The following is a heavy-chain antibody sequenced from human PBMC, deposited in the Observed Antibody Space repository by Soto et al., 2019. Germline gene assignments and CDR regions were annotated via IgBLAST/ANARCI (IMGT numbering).Heavy chain of an antibody. Sequence: EVQLVESGGGLVKPGGSLRLSCAASGFTFSSYSMNWVRLAPGKGLEWVSSISSSSSYIYYADSVKGRFTISRDNAKNSLSLQMNSMRAEDTAVYYCARPLTLTAPGAYYYYGMDVWGQGTTVTVSS. CDR2: ISSSSSYI. J-gene: IGHJ6*02. CDR3: ARPLTLTAPGAYYYYGMDV. V-gene: IGHV3-21*01. CDR1: GFTFSSYS. D-gene: IGHD6-13*01.